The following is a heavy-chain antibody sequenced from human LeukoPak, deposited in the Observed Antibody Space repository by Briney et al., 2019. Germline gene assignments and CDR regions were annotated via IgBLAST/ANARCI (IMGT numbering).Heavy chain of an antibody. CDR3: ASSSGYCSGGSCTIGYYYYGMDV. D-gene: IGHD2-15*01. J-gene: IGHJ6*02. CDR1: GGTFSSYA. CDR2: IIPILGIA. V-gene: IGHV1-69*04. Sequence: SVKVSCKASGGTFSSYAISWVRQAPGQGLEWMGRIIPILGIANYAQKFQGRVTITVDKSTSTAYMELSSLRSEDTAVYYCASSSGYCSGGSCTIGYYYYGMDVWGQGTTVTVSS.